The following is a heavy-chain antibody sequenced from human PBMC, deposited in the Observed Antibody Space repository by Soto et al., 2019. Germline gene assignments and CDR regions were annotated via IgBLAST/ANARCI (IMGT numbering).Heavy chain of an antibody. V-gene: IGHV3-48*03. Sequence: GGSLRLSCAASGFTSSSYEMNWVRQAPGKGLEWVSYISSSGSTIYYADSVKGRFTISRDNAKNSLYLQMNSLRAEDTAVYYCARDRESEDYYDSSGPGFDPWGQGTLVTVSS. D-gene: IGHD3-22*01. J-gene: IGHJ5*02. CDR3: ARDRESEDYYDSSGPGFDP. CDR2: ISSSGSTI. CDR1: GFTSSSYE.